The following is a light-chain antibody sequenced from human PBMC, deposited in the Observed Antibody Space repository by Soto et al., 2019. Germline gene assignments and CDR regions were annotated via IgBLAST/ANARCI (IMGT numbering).Light chain of an antibody. CDR1: QSISDY. J-gene: IGKJ5*01. CDR3: QQYHDLVFT. V-gene: IGKV1-33*01. Sequence: DTQMTQSPSSLSASVGDRVTISCRASQSISDYLNWYQQKSGKAPTLLIHEASNLEAGVPSRVSGSRSGTEFILTISNLQPEDVATYYCQQYHDLVFTFGQGTRLEI. CDR2: EAS.